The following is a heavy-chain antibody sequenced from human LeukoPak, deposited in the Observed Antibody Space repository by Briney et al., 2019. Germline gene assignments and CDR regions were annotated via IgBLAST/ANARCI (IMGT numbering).Heavy chain of an antibody. J-gene: IGHJ6*01. CDR1: GFSFSSYS. V-gene: IGHV3-21*01. D-gene: IGHD3-3*01. CDR3: ARSDAFWSGYSRPAYYYYGMDV. CDR2: ISGSSSYI. Sequence: GGSLRLSCAASGFSFSSYSMNWVRQAPGKGLEWVSYISGSSSYIYYADSVKGRFTISRDNAKNSLYLQMNSLRAEDTAVYYCARSDAFWSGYSRPAYYYYGMDVWGQGTTVTVSS.